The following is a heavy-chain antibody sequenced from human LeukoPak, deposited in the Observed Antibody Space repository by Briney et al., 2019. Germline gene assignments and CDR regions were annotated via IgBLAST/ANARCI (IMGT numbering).Heavy chain of an antibody. CDR2: IYTSGST. Sequence: SQTLSLTCTVSGGSISSGGYYWSWIRQPAGKGLEWIGRIYTSGSTNYNPSLKSRVTISVDTSKNQFSLKLSSVTAADTAVYYCAREMGGGGHHYYYYMDVWGKGTTVTISS. V-gene: IGHV4-61*02. CDR3: AREMGGGGHHYYYYMDV. J-gene: IGHJ6*03. CDR1: GGSISSGGYY. D-gene: IGHD3-10*01.